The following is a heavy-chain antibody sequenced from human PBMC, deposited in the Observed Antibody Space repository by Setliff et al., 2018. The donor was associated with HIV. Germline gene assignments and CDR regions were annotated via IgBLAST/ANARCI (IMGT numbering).Heavy chain of an antibody. Sequence: KPSETLSLTCTVSGDSITAYYWTWIRQHPGKGLGWIGYIYYSGSTYYNPSLESRVTISVDTSKNHFSLKLSSVTAADTAVYYCASGFVLRPFFRGGMDVWGQGTTVTVSS. V-gene: IGHV4-31*03. CDR2: IYYSGST. CDR3: ASGFVLRPFFRGGMDV. CDR1: GDSITAYY. D-gene: IGHD2-8*01. J-gene: IGHJ6*02.